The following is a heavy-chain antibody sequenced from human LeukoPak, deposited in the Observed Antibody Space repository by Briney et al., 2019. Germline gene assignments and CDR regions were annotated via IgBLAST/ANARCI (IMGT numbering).Heavy chain of an antibody. V-gene: IGHV3-74*01. Sequence: GXXRLSXAASGFTFSSYWMHWIRQAPGKGLVWVSRINSDGSSTIYADSVKGRVTISRDKAKNTMYLQMNSLRAEDTAVYYCARDLRLWFGESPFDYWGQGTLVTVSS. D-gene: IGHD3-10*01. CDR1: GFTFSSYW. J-gene: IGHJ4*02. CDR3: ARDLRLWFGESPFDY. CDR2: INSDGSST.